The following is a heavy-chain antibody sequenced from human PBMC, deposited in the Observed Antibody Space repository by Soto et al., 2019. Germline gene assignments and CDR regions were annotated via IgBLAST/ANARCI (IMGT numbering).Heavy chain of an antibody. CDR2: ISWNSGSI. D-gene: IGHD5-18*01. Sequence: EVQLVESGGGLVQPGRSLRLSCAASGFTFDDYAMHWVRQAPGKGLEWVSGISWNSGSIGYADSVKGRFTISRDNAKNSLYLQMNSPRAEDTALYYCAKGGDTDYYYYYGMDVWGQGTTVTVSS. J-gene: IGHJ6*02. CDR3: AKGGDTDYYYYYGMDV. V-gene: IGHV3-9*01. CDR1: GFTFDDYA.